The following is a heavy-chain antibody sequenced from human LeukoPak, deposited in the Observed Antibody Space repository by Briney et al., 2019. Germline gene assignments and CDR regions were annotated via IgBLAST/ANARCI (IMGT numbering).Heavy chain of an antibody. D-gene: IGHD1-26*01. Sequence: SETLSLTCTVSGGSLSSINYYRSWIRQPPGKGLEWIGEINHSGSTNYNPSLKSRVTISVDTSKNQFSLKLSSVTAADTAVYYCARGGSAPEGGATPFDYWGQGTLVTVSS. J-gene: IGHJ4*02. V-gene: IGHV4-39*07. CDR2: INHSGST. CDR1: GGSLSSINYY. CDR3: ARGGSAPEGGATPFDY.